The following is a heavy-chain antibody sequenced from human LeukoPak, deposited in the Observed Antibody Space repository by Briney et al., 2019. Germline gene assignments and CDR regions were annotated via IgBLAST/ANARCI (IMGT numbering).Heavy chain of an antibody. V-gene: IGHV3-23*01. CDR1: GFTFSSYA. J-gene: IGHJ4*02. CDR2: ISGSGGST. Sequence: GSVRLSCAASGFTFSSYAMSWVRQAPGKGLEWVSAISGSGGSTYYADSVKGRFTISRDNSKNTLYLQMNSLRAEDTAVYYCAKGFLAGYSPFDYWGQGTLVTVSS. CDR3: AKGFLAGYSPFDY. D-gene: IGHD4-11*01.